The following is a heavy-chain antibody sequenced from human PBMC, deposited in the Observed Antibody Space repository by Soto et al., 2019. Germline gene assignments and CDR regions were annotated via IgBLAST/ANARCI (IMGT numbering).Heavy chain of an antibody. CDR3: ARENRDYGDYAPNWFDP. V-gene: IGHV1-69*01. CDR2: IIPIFGTA. J-gene: IGHJ5*02. CDR1: GGTFSSYA. Sequence: QVQLVQSGAEVKKPGSSVKVSCKASGGTFSSYAISWVRQAPGQGLEWMGGIIPIFGTANYAQKFQGRVTITADESTSTAYMELSSLRSEDTAVYYCARENRDYGDYAPNWFDPLGQGTLVTVSS. D-gene: IGHD4-17*01.